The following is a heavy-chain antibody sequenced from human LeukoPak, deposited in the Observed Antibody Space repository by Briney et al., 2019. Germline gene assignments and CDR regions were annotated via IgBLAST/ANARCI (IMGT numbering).Heavy chain of an antibody. CDR1: GFTFSSYA. CDR3: ARHSSLDY. D-gene: IGHD6-13*01. J-gene: IGHJ4*02. V-gene: IGHV3-30-3*01. CDR2: ISYDGSNK. Sequence: PGGSLRLSCAASGFTFSSYAMHWVRQAPGKGLEWVAVISYDGSNKYYADSVKGRFTISRDNSENTLYLQMNSLRAEDTAVYYCARHSSLDYWGQGTLVTVSS.